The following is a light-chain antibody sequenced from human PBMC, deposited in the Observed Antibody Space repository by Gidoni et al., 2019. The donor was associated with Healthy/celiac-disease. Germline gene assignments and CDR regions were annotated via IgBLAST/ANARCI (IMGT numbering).Light chain of an antibody. CDR2: DAS. V-gene: IGKV3-11*01. J-gene: IGKJ4*01. Sequence: EIVLPQSPATLSLSPGGRATLSCRASQSVSSYLAWYQQKPGQAPRLLIYDASNRATGIPARFSGSGSGTDFTLTISSLEPEDFAVYYCQQRSNWPSATFGGGTKVEIK. CDR3: QQRSNWPSAT. CDR1: QSVSSY.